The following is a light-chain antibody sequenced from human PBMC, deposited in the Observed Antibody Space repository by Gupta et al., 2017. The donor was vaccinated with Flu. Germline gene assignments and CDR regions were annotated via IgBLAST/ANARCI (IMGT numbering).Light chain of an antibody. CDR2: QDS. CDR3: QAWDSSTVV. J-gene: IGLJ2*01. V-gene: IGLV3-1*01. Sequence: PGQTASITCSGDKLGDKYACWYQQKPGQSPVLVIYQDSKRHSGIPERFSGSNSGNTATLTISGTQAMDEADYYCQAWDSSTVVFGGGTKLTVL. CDR1: KLGDKY.